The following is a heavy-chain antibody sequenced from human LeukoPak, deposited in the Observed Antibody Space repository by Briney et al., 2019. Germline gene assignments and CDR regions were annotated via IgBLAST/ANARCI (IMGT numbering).Heavy chain of an antibody. CDR3: ARDGEGGGYYYTFDY. J-gene: IGHJ4*02. CDR1: GGTFSSYA. V-gene: IGHV1-69*05. Sequence: GASVKVSCQDSGGTFSSYAFSWVRQAPGQALEWLGGIIPIFVTANYALQLQGRVTITTDESTSTTYMELSSLRSEDTAVDYCARDGEGGGYYYTFDYWGQGTLVTVSS. D-gene: IGHD3-3*01. CDR2: IIPIFVTA.